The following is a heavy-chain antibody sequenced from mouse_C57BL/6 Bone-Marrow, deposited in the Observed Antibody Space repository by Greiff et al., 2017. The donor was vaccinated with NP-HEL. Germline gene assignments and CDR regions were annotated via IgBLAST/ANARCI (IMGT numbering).Heavy chain of an antibody. V-gene: IGHV14-3*01. J-gene: IGHJ4*01. Sequence: EVQLQQPGAELVKPGASVKMSCKASGFNIKNTYMHWVKQRPEQGLEWIGRIDPANGNTKYAPKFQGKATITADTSSNTAYLQLSSLTSEDTAIYYCASYYRDAMDYWGQGTSVTVSS. CDR3: ASYYRDAMDY. D-gene: IGHD2-12*01. CDR1: GFNIKNTY. CDR2: IDPANGNT.